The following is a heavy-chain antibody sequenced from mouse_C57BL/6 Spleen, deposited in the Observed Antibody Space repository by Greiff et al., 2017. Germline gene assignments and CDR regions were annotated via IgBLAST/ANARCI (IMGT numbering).Heavy chain of an antibody. J-gene: IGHJ2*01. CDR3: ARRTIYYYGLDY. Sequence: QVQLQQSGAELVKPGASVKLSCKASGYTFTSYWMHWVKQRPGQGLEWIGMIHPNSGSTNYNEKFKSKATLTVDKSSSTAYMQLSSLTSEDSAVYYCARRTIYYYGLDYWGQGTTLTVSS. D-gene: IGHD1-1*01. CDR1: GYTFTSYW. CDR2: IHPNSGST. V-gene: IGHV1-64*01.